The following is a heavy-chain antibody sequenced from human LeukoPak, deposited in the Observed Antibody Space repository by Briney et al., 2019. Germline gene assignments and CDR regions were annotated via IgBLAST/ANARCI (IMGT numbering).Heavy chain of an antibody. CDR3: ARVRYFDWLLSGDNWFDP. Sequence: PSETLSLTCTVSGGSISSGSYYWSWIPQPAGKGLEWIGRIYTSGSTNYNPSLKSRVTISVDASKNQFSLKLSSVTAADTAVYYCARVRYFDWLLSGDNWFDPWGQGTLVTVSS. V-gene: IGHV4-61*02. D-gene: IGHD3-9*01. J-gene: IGHJ5*02. CDR1: GGSISSGSYY. CDR2: IYTSGST.